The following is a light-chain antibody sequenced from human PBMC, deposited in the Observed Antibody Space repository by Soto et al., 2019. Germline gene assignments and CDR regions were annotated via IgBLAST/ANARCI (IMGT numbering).Light chain of an antibody. V-gene: IGLV2-23*02. J-gene: IGLJ3*02. CDR1: SSDVGSHNF. Sequence: QSVLTQPASVSGSPGQSITISCTGTSSDVGSHNFVSWYQQHPGKAPKLMIYGVRERPSGVSNRFSGSKSGNTASLTISGLQAEDEADYYCCSDAGSLTWVFGGGTQVTVL. CDR2: GVR. CDR3: CSDAGSLTWV.